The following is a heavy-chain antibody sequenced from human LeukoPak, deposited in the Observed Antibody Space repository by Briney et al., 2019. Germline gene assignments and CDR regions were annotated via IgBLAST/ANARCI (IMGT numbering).Heavy chain of an antibody. D-gene: IGHD2-15*01. CDR1: GDSLSGYY. V-gene: IGHV4-59*08. CDR3: ARHVAPDMDYFDY. CDR2: VRYTGSA. Sequence: PSETLSLTCIVTGDSLSGYYWTWIRQSPGKRPEWIAYVRYTGSATYNPSLKSRVTISVDSSKNQFSLKLTSVSASDTAVYYCARHVAPDMDYFDYWGPGTLVTVSP. J-gene: IGHJ4*02.